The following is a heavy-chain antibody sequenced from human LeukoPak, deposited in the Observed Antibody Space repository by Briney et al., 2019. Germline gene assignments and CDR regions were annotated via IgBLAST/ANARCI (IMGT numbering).Heavy chain of an antibody. D-gene: IGHD2/OR15-2a*01. V-gene: IGHV3-33*06. CDR2: IWSVGGAE. CDR3: AKGGTIYDSTTYADF. Sequence: PGGSLRLSCVASGFPFSSYGMHWVRQAPGKGLEWVAVIWSVGGAEYYADPVKGRFTISRDNSKNMLFLQMNSLRAEDTAVYYCAKGGTIYDSTTYADFWGQGTLVAVSS. CDR1: GFPFSSYG. J-gene: IGHJ4*02.